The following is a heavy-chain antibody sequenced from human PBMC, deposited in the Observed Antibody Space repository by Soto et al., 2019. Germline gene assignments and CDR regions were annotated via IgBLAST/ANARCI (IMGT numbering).Heavy chain of an antibody. D-gene: IGHD6-6*01. CDR2: ISAYNGNK. V-gene: IGHV1-18*01. Sequence: ASVKVSCKASGYTFTSYGISWVRQAPGQGLEWMGWISAYNGNKNYAQKLQGRVTMTTHTSTSKAYMELRSLRSDDTAVYYCATYSSSSYYYYGMDVWGQGTTVTVSS. J-gene: IGHJ6*02. CDR1: GYTFTSYG. CDR3: ATYSSSSYYYYGMDV.